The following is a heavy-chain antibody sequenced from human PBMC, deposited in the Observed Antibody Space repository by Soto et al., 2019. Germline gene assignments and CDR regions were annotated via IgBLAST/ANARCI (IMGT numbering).Heavy chain of an antibody. CDR2: IYYSGTT. CDR3: AGGVCSGGSCQWGPYYYYGMDV. Sequence: PSETLALTCTVSGGSVSSGYYWNWIRQPPGKGLEWIGYIYYSGTTNYNPSLKSRVTISVDTSKNQFSLRLSSVTAADTAVYYCAGGVCSGGSCQWGPYYYYGMDVWGQGTTVTVSS. CDR1: GGSVSSGYY. V-gene: IGHV4-61*01. D-gene: IGHD2-15*01. J-gene: IGHJ6*02.